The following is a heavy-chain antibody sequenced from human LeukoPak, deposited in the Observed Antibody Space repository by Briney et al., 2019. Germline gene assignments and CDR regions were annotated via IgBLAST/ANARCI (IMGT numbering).Heavy chain of an antibody. CDR3: ASVRSGSWDWFDP. D-gene: IGHD3-10*01. CDR1: GFTVSSNY. V-gene: IGHV3-53*01. Sequence: GGSLRLSCAASGFTVSSNYMSWVRQAPGKGLEWVSVIYSGGSTYYADSVKGRFTISRDNAKDTLYLQMNSLRAEDTAVYYCASVRSGSWDWFDPWGQGTLVTVSS. J-gene: IGHJ5*02. CDR2: IYSGGST.